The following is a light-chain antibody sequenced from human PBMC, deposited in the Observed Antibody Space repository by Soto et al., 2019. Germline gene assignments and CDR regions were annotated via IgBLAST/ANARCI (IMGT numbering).Light chain of an antibody. V-gene: IGLV2-11*01. CDR3: CSFAGSYTFWV. CDR2: DVS. J-gene: IGLJ3*02. Sequence: QSALTQPRSVSGSPGQSVTISCTGTSSDVGDYNYVSWYQQYPGKAPKLVIYDVSKRPSGVPDRFSGSKSGNTASLTISGLQAEDEDEYYCCSFAGSYTFWVFGGGTKVTVL. CDR1: SSDVGDYNY.